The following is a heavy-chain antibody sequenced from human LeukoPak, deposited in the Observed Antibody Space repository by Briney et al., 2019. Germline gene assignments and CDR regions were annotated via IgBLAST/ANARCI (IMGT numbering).Heavy chain of an antibody. Sequence: GGSLRLSCAASGFTFSDYYMSWIRQAPGKGLEWDSYISSGSSSTNYADSVKGRFTISRDNAKNSLYLQMNSLRAEDTAVYYCARESRATGYNLFDDWGQGTLVTVSS. CDR2: ISSGSSST. D-gene: IGHD1-26*01. J-gene: IGHJ4*02. CDR3: ARESRATGYNLFDD. CDR1: GFTFSDYY. V-gene: IGHV3-11*06.